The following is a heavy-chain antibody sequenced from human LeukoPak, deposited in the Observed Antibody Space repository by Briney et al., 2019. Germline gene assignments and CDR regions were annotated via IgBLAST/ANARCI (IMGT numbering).Heavy chain of an antibody. CDR2: ISYDGSNK. Sequence: PGGSLRLSCAASGFTFSSYAMHWVRQAPGKGLEWVAVISYDGSNKYYADSVEGRFTISRDNAKNTLYLQMNSLRAEDTAVYYCARDRSPGWFGPWGQGTLVTVSS. V-gene: IGHV3-30*04. CDR3: ARDRSPGWFGP. J-gene: IGHJ5*02. CDR1: GFTFSSYA.